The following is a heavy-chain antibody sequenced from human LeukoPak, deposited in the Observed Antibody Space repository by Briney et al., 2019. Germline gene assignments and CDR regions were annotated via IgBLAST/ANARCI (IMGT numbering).Heavy chain of an antibody. CDR2: IKQDGSEK. CDR1: GFTFSSYW. D-gene: IGHD3-22*01. CDR3: ARGQYYYDSSGYYSHYNYYYMGV. J-gene: IGHJ6*03. V-gene: IGHV3-7*01. Sequence: GGSLRLSCAASGFTFSSYWMSWVRQAPGKGLEWVANIKQDGSEKYYVDSVKGRFTISRDNAKNSLYLQMNSLRAEDTAVYYCARGQYYYDSSGYYSHYNYYYMGVWGKGTTVTVSS.